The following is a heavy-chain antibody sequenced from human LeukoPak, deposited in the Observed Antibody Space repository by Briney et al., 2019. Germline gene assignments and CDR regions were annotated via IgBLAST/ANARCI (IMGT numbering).Heavy chain of an antibody. CDR1: GFTFSNYA. D-gene: IGHD5-12*01. CDR3: AKDPYRASSGLVDY. V-gene: IGHV3-23*01. Sequence: PGGSLRLSCATSGFTFSNYAVSWVRQAPGKGLEWVSSISGSGGTTYYADSVKGRFTISRDNSKNPLYLQMNSLRAEDTAVYYCAKDPYRASSGLVDYWGQGTLVTVSS. CDR2: ISGSGGTT. J-gene: IGHJ4*02.